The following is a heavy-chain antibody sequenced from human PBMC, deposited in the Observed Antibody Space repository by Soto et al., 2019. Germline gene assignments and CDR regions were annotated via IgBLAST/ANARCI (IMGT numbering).Heavy chain of an antibody. D-gene: IGHD2-2*01. CDR2: IYYSGST. Sequence: SETLSLTCTVSGGSISSYYWSWIRQPPGKGLEWIGYIYYSGSTNYNPSLKSRVTISVDTSKNQFSLKLSSVTAADTAVYYCASSVVPAAPARGADGWFDPWGQGTLVTVS. J-gene: IGHJ5*02. CDR3: ASSVVPAAPARGADGWFDP. CDR1: GGSISSYY. V-gene: IGHV4-59*01.